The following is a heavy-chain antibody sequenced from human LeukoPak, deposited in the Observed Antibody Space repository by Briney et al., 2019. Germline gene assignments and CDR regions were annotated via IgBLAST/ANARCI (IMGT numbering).Heavy chain of an antibody. CDR3: ARDPGQYYDILTGYYTPYYFDY. CDR1: GYTFTSYG. V-gene: IGHV1-18*01. Sequence: ASVKVSCKASGYTFTSYGISWVRQAPGQGLEWMGWISTYNADTDYAQKFQGRVTMTTETSTSTAYMELRSLTSDDTAVYYCARDPGQYYDILTGYYTPYYFDYWGQGTLVTVSS. J-gene: IGHJ4*02. CDR2: ISTYNADT. D-gene: IGHD3-9*01.